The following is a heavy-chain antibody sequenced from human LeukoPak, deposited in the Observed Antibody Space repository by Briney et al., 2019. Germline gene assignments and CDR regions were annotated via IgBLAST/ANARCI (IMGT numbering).Heavy chain of an antibody. V-gene: IGHV4-61*02. CDR3: ARDPGFMVRGSRRGYDDYYYYMDV. J-gene: IGHJ6*03. CDR1: GGSISSGRYY. D-gene: IGHD3-10*01. CDR2: IYSSGST. Sequence: SGTLSLTCTVSGGSISSGRYYWSWIRQPAGKGLEWIGRIYSSGSTNYNPPLKGRVTISVDTSKNQFSLKLSSVTAADTAVYYCARDPGFMVRGSRRGYDDYYYYMDVWGKGTTVTISS.